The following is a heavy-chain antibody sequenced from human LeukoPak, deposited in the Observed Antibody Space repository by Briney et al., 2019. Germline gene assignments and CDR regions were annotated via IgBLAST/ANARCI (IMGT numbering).Heavy chain of an antibody. CDR1: GFTSSSYS. CDR3: ARLTTVTTSYYYCGMDV. D-gene: IGHD4-17*01. V-gene: IGHV3-21*01. Sequence: GGSLRLSCAASGFTSSSYSMNWVRQAPGQGLEWVSSISSSSSYTYYADSVKGRFTISRDNAKNSLYLQMNSLRAEDTAVYYCARLTTVTTSYYYCGMDVWGQGTTVTVSS. J-gene: IGHJ6*02. CDR2: ISSSSSYT.